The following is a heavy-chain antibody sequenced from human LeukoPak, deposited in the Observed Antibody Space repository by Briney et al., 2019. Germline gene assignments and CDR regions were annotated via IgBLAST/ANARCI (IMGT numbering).Heavy chain of an antibody. J-gene: IGHJ4*02. V-gene: IGHV4-61*05. CDR2: S. CDR1: GGSRTSGDYY. Sequence: SETLSLTCTVSGGSRTSGDYYWGWIRQSPGTGLQWIGTSYQGASLKSRVTISLDTSKNQFSLRLTSVTAADTAVYYCASGSGEYPPHFDYWGQGTLVTVSS. CDR3: ASGSGEYPPHFDY. D-gene: IGHD3-16*01.